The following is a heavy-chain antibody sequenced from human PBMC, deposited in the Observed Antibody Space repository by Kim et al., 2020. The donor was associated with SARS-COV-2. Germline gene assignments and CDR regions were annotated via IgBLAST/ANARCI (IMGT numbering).Heavy chain of an antibody. Sequence: GNPTYAQGFTGRFVLSLDPSGSTAYLQISSLRAEDTAVYYCARGPGGMDVWGQGTTVTVSS. CDR3: ARGPGGMDV. CDR2: GNP. V-gene: IGHV7-4-1*02. J-gene: IGHJ6*02.